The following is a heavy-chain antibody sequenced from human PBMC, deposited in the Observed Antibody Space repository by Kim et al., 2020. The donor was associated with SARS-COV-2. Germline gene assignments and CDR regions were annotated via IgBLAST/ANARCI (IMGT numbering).Heavy chain of an antibody. CDR3: ARAEGATVLFDYYYYGMDV. D-gene: IGHD1-26*01. CDR2: IYYSGST. Sequence: SETLSLTCTVSGGSISSYYWSWIRQPPGKGLEWIGYIYYSGSTNYNPSLKSRVTISVDTPKNQFSLKLSSVTAADTAVYYCARAEGATVLFDYYYYGMDVWGQGTTVTVSS. CDR1: GGSISSYY. V-gene: IGHV4-59*01. J-gene: IGHJ6*02.